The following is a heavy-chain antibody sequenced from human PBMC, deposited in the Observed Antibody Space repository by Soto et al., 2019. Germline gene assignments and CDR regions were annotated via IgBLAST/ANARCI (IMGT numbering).Heavy chain of an antibody. D-gene: IGHD6-19*01. CDR1: GFTFSGHS. Sequence: EVQLVESGGGLVKPGESLRLYCAASGFTFSGHSMTWVRQAPGKGLEWVSSISESSSYKYYADSVKGRFTTTRDNAKNSLYLQMNSLRPDDTAVYYCAISLYLGWQAYYYNSIDVWGQGTTVTVSS. CDR3: AISLYLGWQAYYYNSIDV. J-gene: IGHJ6*02. V-gene: IGHV3-21*01. CDR2: ISESSSYK.